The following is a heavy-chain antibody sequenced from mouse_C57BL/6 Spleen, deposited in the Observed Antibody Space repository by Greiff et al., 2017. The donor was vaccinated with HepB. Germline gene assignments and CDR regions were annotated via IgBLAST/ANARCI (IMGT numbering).Heavy chain of an antibody. Sequence: EVQLVESGGGLVKPGGSLKLSCAASGFTFSDYGMHWVRQAPEKGLEWVAYISSGSSTIYYADTVKGRFTISRDNAKNTLFLQMTSLRSEDTAMYYCARYYDYDERGYFDYWGQGTTLTVSS. V-gene: IGHV5-17*01. J-gene: IGHJ2*01. CDR2: ISSGSSTI. CDR3: ARYYDYDERGYFDY. D-gene: IGHD2-4*01. CDR1: GFTFSDYG.